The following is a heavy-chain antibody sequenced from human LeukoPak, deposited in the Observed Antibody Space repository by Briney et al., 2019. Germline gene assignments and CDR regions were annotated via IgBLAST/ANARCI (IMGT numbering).Heavy chain of an antibody. J-gene: IGHJ4*02. D-gene: IGHD3-10*01. CDR2: ISSSGSTI. V-gene: IGHV3-48*03. CDR1: GFTFSSYE. Sequence: PGGSLRLSCAASGFTFSSYEMNWVRQAPGKGLEWVSYISSSGSTIYYADSVKGRFTISRDNAKNSLYLQMNSLRAEDTAVYYCAQGTFYYGSGSYSYFDYWGQGTLVTVSS. CDR3: AQGTFYYGSGSYSYFDY.